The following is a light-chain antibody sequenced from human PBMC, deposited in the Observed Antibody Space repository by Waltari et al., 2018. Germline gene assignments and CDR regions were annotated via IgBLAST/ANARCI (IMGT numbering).Light chain of an antibody. Sequence: DIQMTQSPSILSASVGDRVTITCRASQTISIYLAWYQQKPWKAPNLLIYKASTLESGVPSRFSDSGSGTEFTLTISSLQPDDFATYYCQQYHSYSPYTFGQGTTLDIK. CDR3: QQYHSYSPYT. V-gene: IGKV1-5*03. CDR1: QTISIY. J-gene: IGKJ2*01. CDR2: KAS.